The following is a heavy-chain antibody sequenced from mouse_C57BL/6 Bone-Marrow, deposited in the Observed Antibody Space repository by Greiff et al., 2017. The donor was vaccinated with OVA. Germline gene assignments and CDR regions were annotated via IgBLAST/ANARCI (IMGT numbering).Heavy chain of an antibody. Sequence: VQLQQSGAELVRPGASVKLSCTASGFNINDYYIHWVKQRPEQGLEWIGRIDPEDGDTEYAPKFQGKATLTADTSSNTAYLQLSSLTSEDTAVYYWLYYYGSTYYFDYWGQGTTLTVSS. J-gene: IGHJ2*01. V-gene: IGHV14-1*01. CDR2: IDPEDGDT. D-gene: IGHD1-1*01. CDR3: LYYYGSTYYFDY. CDR1: GFNINDYY.